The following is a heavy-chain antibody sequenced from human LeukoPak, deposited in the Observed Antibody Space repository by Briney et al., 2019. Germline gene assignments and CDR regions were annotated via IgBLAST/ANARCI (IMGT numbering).Heavy chain of an antibody. CDR3: ASASRITMLRGANDY. V-gene: IGHV1-69*13. Sequence: SVKVSCKASGGTFSSYAISWVRQAPGQGLEWMGGIIPIFGTANYAQKFQGRVTITADESTSTAYMELSSLRSEDTAVYYCASASRITMLRGANDYWGQGTLVTVSS. CDR2: IIPIFGTA. J-gene: IGHJ4*02. CDR1: GGTFSSYA. D-gene: IGHD3-10*01.